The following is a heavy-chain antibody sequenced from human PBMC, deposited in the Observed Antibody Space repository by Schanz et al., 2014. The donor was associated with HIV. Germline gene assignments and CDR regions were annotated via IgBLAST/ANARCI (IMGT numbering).Heavy chain of an antibody. D-gene: IGHD2-15*01. CDR2: ISTSNGNT. V-gene: IGHV1-18*04. J-gene: IGHJ6*02. CDR1: GYIFTNYR. CDR3: ARWGRGCSGGSCYWGYYGMDV. Sequence: QVQLEQSGAEVRKPGASVRISCKSSGYIFTNYRIHWVRQAPGQGLQWMGWISTSNGNTNYAQKFQGRVTMTADSSTSTAYMELRSLRSDDTAVYYCARWGRGCSGGSCYWGYYGMDVWGQGTTVTVSS.